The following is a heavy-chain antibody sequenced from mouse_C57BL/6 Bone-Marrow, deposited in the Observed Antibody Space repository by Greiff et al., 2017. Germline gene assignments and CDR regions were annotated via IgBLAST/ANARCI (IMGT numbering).Heavy chain of an antibody. CDR1: GFSLTSYA. CDR3: ARLTGAFYYAMDY. D-gene: IGHD4-1*01. J-gene: IGHJ4*01. Sequence: VQLVESGPGLVAPSQSLSITCTVSGFSLTSYAISWVRQPPGKGLEWLGVIWTGGGTNYTSALKSRLSISKDNSKSQVFLKMNSLQTDDTARYYCARLTGAFYYAMDYWGQGTSVTVSS. CDR2: IWTGGGT. V-gene: IGHV2-9-1*01.